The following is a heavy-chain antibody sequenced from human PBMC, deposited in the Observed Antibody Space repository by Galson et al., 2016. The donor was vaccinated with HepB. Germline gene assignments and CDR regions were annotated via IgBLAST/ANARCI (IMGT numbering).Heavy chain of an antibody. V-gene: IGHV3-21*04. J-gene: IGHJ3*02. Sequence: SLRLSCAASEFTFSSYSMNWVRQAPGKGLEWVSSISSNSNYIYYADSVKGRFTISRDNSRNTLYVQMNNLRAEDTAVYYCARDYPGSSGNVGTFDIWGQGTMVAVSS. CDR1: EFTFSSYS. D-gene: IGHD6-19*01. CDR2: ISSNSNYI. CDR3: ARDYPGSSGNVGTFDI.